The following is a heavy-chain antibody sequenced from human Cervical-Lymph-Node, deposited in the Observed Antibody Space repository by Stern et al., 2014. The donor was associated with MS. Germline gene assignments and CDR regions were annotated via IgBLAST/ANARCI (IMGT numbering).Heavy chain of an antibody. D-gene: IGHD6-6*01. CDR3: ARDTAQLASWYFDL. V-gene: IGHV1-18*01. CDR2: INTYNGDT. Sequence: QVQLVQSGAEVKKPGASVKVSCKASGYTFNRSGITWVRQAPGQGLEWMGWINTYNGDTNYAQNFLGRVTMTTDTSTTTGYMELRRLSPDDTAVYYCARDTAQLASWYFDLWGRGTLVTVSS. J-gene: IGHJ2*01. CDR1: GYTFNRSG.